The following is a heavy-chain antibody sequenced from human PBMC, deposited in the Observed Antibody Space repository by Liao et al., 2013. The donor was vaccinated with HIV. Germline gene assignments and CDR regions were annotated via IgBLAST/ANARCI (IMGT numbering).Heavy chain of an antibody. CDR1: GGSISSDY. J-gene: IGHJ6*03. D-gene: IGHD6-25*01. Sequence: QVQLQESGPGLVKPSETLSLTCTVSGGSISSDYWSWIRQPAGKGLEWIGRIYTSGSTNYNPSSRVESPFLVDTSRNQFSLKLSSVTAADTGIYYCARARLPGRYYYYYMDVLGQRTTVTVSS. V-gene: IGHV4-4*07. CDR3: ARARLPGRYYYYYMDV. CDR2: IYTSGST.